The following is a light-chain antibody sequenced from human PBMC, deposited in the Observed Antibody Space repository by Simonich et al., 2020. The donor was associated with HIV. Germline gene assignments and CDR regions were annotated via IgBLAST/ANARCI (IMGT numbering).Light chain of an antibody. CDR1: QSISSY. J-gene: IGKJ2*01. CDR3: QQSYRTPRT. CDR2: AAS. V-gene: IGKV1-39*01. Sequence: DIQMTQSPSSLSASVGDRVTITCRASQSISSYLNWYQKKPGKAPKLLIYAASRLQRGVPSRFSGSGSGTDFTLTISSLQAEDFATYYCQQSYRTPRTFGQGTKLEIK.